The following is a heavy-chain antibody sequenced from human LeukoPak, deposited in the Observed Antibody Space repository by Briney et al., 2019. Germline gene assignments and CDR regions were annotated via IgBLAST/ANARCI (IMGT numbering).Heavy chain of an antibody. J-gene: IGHJ4*02. CDR2: LYYSGST. D-gene: IGHD1-26*01. CDR3: ARDGSGTYYGSFDS. CDR1: GGSISSYY. V-gene: IGHV4-59*01. Sequence: SDTLSLICAVSGGSISSYYWSWVRQAPGKGLEWVGFLYYSGSTDYNPSLKSRVTISVDTSKNQFSLNLTSVTAADTAVYYCARDGSGTYYGSFDSWGQGTLVTVSS.